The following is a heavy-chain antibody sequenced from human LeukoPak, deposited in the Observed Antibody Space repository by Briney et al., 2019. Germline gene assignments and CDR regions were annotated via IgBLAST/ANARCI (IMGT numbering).Heavy chain of an antibody. CDR3: ARIRGSGAYDSGYSRWDFDY. D-gene: IGHD3-10*01. J-gene: IGHJ4*02. CDR1: GYTFTYYY. V-gene: IGHV1-2*02. CDR2: INPNTGDT. Sequence: ASVKVSCKTSGYTFTYYYFHWVRQAPGQGLEWMGWINPNTGDTKYAQKFKGRVTLTRDTYISTAYRNPSSLRSDDTAVYYCARIRGSGAYDSGYSRWDFDYWGQGTLVTVSS.